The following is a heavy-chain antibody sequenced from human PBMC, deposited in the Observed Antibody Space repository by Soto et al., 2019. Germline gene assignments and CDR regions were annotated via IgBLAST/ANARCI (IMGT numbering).Heavy chain of an antibody. Sequence: TSETLSLTCTVSGGSISSGCYYWSWIRQHPGKGLEWIGYIYYSGSTNYNPSLKSRVTISVDTSKNQFSLKLSSVTAADTAVYYCARGDIGYYYYYYMDVWGKGTTVTVSS. CDR2: IYYSGST. J-gene: IGHJ6*03. V-gene: IGHV4-61*01. CDR3: ARGDIGYYYYYYMDV. CDR1: GGSISSGCYY. D-gene: IGHD5-12*01.